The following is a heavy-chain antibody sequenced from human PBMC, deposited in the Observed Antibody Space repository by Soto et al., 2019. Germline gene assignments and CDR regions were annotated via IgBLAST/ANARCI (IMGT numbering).Heavy chain of an antibody. CDR3: AKDHYYDFWSGYYPYYYYYGMDV. Sequence: QVQLVESGGGVVQPGRSLRLSCAASGFTFSSYGMHWVRQAPGKGLEWVAVISYDGSNKYYADSVKGRFTISRDNSKNTRYLQMNSLSAEDTAVYYCAKDHYYDFWSGYYPYYYYYGMDVWGQGTTVTVAS. J-gene: IGHJ6*02. CDR1: GFTFSSYG. D-gene: IGHD3-3*01. CDR2: ISYDGSNK. V-gene: IGHV3-30*18.